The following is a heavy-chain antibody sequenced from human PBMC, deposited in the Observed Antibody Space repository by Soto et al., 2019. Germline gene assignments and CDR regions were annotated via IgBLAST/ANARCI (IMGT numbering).Heavy chain of an antibody. J-gene: IGHJ4*02. CDR3: AKDHGSGWAFFDY. CDR2: ISGSGGNT. Sequence: EVQLLESGGGLVQPGGSLRLSCAASGFTFSSYAMSWVRQAPGKGLEWVSAISGSGGNTYYADSVKGRFTISRDNSKNTLYLQMNGLRADDTAVYYCAKDHGSGWAFFDYWGQGTLVTVSS. V-gene: IGHV3-23*01. D-gene: IGHD6-19*01. CDR1: GFTFSSYA.